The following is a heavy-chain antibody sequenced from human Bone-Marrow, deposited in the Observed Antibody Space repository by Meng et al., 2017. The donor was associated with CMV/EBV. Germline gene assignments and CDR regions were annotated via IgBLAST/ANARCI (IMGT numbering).Heavy chain of an antibody. CDR1: FTFSNYA. V-gene: IGHV3-23*01. CDR3: AKRGGLPVAGTSIYFDY. Sequence: FTFSNYAMTWVRQAPGKGLEWVSTMSASGDNIYYANSVKGRFTISRDISKNTLFLQMNSLRDEDTALYYCAKRGGLPVAGTSIYFDYWGQGTLVTVSS. CDR2: MSASGDNI. D-gene: IGHD6-19*01. J-gene: IGHJ4*02.